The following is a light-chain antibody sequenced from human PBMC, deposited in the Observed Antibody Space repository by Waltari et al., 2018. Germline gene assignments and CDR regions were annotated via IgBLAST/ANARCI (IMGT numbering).Light chain of an antibody. Sequence: RATINCKSSRTVLHRPNNKNYFGWYQQKPGQPPKLLIYWASTREAGVPDRFSGSGSGTDFTLTISSLQAEDVAVYYCHQYYDIPYSFGQGTKLEIK. J-gene: IGKJ2*03. CDR1: RTVLHRPNNKNY. CDR3: HQYYDIPYS. CDR2: WAS. V-gene: IGKV4-1*01.